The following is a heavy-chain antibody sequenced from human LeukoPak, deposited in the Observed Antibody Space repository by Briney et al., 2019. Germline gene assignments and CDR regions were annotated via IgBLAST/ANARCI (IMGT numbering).Heavy chain of an antibody. CDR2: ISGSGDST. V-gene: IGHV3-23*01. D-gene: IGHD2-2*01. CDR1: GFTFSSYA. CDR3: AKDRYCSSTRCYGDFDY. J-gene: IGHJ4*02. Sequence: GGSLRLSCAASGFTFSSYAMSWVRQTPGKGLEWVSVISGSGDSTYYVDSVKGRFTISRDNSKNTLYLQMNSLRAEDTAVYYCAKDRYCSSTRCYGDFDYWGQGTQVTVSS.